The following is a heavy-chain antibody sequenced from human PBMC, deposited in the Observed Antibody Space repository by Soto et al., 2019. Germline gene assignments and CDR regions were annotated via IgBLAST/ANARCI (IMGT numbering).Heavy chain of an antibody. CDR2: IYYSGST. D-gene: IGHD2-2*02. V-gene: IGHV4-59*01. CDR3: ASVTRTCISTRCYRYYYGMDV. CDR1: GGSISSYY. J-gene: IGHJ6*02. Sequence: SETLSLTCTVSGGSISSYYWSWIRQPPGKGLEWIGYIYYSGSTNYNPSLKSRVTISVDTSKNQFSLKLSSVTAADTAVYYCASVTRTCISTRCYRYYYGMDVWGQGTTVTVSS.